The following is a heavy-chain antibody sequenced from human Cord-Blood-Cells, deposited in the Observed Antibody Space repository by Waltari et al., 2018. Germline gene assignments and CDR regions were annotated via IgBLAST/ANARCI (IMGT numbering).Heavy chain of an antibody. D-gene: IGHD1-7*01. CDR1: GGTFSSYA. CDR3: ARAPLELREDWFDP. V-gene: IGHV1-69*09. Sequence: QVQLVQSGAEVKKPGSSVKVSCKASGGTFSSYAISWVRQAPGQGLEWMGRIIPVLGIANYAQKFQGRVTITADKSTSTAYMELSSLRSEDTAVYYCARAPLELREDWFDPWGQGTLVTVSS. J-gene: IGHJ5*02. CDR2: IIPVLGIA.